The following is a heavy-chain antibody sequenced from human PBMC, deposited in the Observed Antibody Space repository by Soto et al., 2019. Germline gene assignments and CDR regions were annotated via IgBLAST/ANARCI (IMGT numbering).Heavy chain of an antibody. V-gene: IGHV4-59*11. J-gene: IGHJ4*02. CDR2: VHYSGST. Sequence: SETLSLTCVVSGGSISAHYWSWIRQPPGSGLEWIGFVHYSGSTNYSPSLKSRVPMSVDTSKNQFSLNLSSVTAADTAFYFCARRDYSTSSLGPFDYWGQGILVTVSS. CDR3: ARRDYSTSSLGPFDY. D-gene: IGHD6-6*01. CDR1: GGSISAHY.